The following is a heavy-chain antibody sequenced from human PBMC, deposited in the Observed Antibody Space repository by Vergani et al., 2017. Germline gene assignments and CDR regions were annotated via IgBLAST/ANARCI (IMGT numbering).Heavy chain of an antibody. J-gene: IGHJ3*02. CDR3: ARILGSGYAERDDAFDI. CDR1: GFSLSNARMG. Sequence: QITLKESGPTLVKPTQTLTLTCTVSGFSLSNARMGVSWIRQPPGKALEWLAHIFSNDEKSYSTSLKSRLTISKDTSKSQVVLTMTNMDPVDTATYYCARILGSGYAERDDAFDIWGQGTMVTVSS. CDR2: IFSNDEK. V-gene: IGHV2-26*01. D-gene: IGHD5-12*01.